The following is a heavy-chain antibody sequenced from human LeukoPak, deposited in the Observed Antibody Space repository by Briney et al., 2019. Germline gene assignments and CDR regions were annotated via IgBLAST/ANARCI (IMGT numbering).Heavy chain of an antibody. Sequence: GGSLRLSCAASGFTFSSYAMSWVRQAPGKGLEWVSAISGSGGTAYYADSVKGRFTISRDNSKNTLYLQMDSLRAEDTAVYYCAKKGYYDGSGYYMYYFDHWGQGTLVTVSS. CDR3: AKKGYYDGSGYYMYYFDH. V-gene: IGHV3-23*01. CDR2: ISGSGGTA. D-gene: IGHD3-22*01. CDR1: GFTFSSYA. J-gene: IGHJ4*02.